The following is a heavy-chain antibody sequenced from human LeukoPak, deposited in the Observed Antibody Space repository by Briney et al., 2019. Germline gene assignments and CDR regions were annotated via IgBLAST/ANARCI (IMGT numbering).Heavy chain of an antibody. CDR2: IIPIFGTA. D-gene: IGHD3-3*01. V-gene: IGHV1-69*05. CDR3: ARGGEYDFWSGYINWFDP. J-gene: IGHJ5*02. Sequence: LVKVSCKASGGTFSSYAISWVRQAPGQGLEWMGRIIPIFGTANYAQKFQGRVTITTDESTSTAYMELSSLRSEDTAVYYCARGGEYDFWSGYINWFDPWGQGTLVTVSS. CDR1: GGTFSSYA.